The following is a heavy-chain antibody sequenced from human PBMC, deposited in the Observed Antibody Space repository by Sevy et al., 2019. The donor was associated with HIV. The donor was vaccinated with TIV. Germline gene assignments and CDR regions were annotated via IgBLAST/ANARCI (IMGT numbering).Heavy chain of an antibody. J-gene: IGHJ4*02. CDR1: GFTFSTYG. CDR3: ARDLEFDDYGEYGPAFMPDY. CDR2: IWFDGSNT. D-gene: IGHD4-17*01. V-gene: IGHV3-33*01. Sequence: GGSLRLSCAASGFTFSTYGMHWVRQAPGKGLEWVAVIWFDGSNTYYADSVKGRFSISRDIAKNTLFLQMNSLRAEDTAVYYCARDLEFDDYGEYGPAFMPDYWGQGTLVTVSS.